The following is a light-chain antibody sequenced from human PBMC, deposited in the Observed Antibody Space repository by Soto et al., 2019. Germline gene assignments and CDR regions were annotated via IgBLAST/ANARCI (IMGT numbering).Light chain of an antibody. V-gene: IGLV7-46*01. J-gene: IGLJ3*02. CDR1: TGAVTSGHY. CDR3: LLSYSGTNWV. Sequence: QTVVTQEPSLTVSPGGTVTLTCGSSTGAVTSGHYPYWFQQKPGQAPRTLIYDTTNKHSWTPARFSGSLLGGKAALTLAGAQTDDEADYNCLLSYSGTNWVFGGGTKLTVL. CDR2: DTT.